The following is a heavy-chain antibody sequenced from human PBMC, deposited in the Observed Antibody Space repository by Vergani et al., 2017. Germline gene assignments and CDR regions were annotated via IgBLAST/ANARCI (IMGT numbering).Heavy chain of an antibody. Sequence: EVLLVQSGAEVKKPGESLKISCMGSGYNFPIYWIGWVRQMPGKGLEWMGIIFPGDSDTRYNPSFQGQVTISVDKSINTAYLQWSRLKASDSAMYYCARHRGWGLVVVAATPWYYYYGMDVWGQGTTVTVSS. CDR1: GYNFPIYW. CDR2: IFPGDSDT. V-gene: IGHV5-51*01. CDR3: ARHRGWGLVVVAATPWYYYYGMDV. D-gene: IGHD2-15*01. J-gene: IGHJ6*02.